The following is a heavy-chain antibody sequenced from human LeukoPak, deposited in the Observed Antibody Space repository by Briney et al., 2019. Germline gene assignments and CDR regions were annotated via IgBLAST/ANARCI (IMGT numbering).Heavy chain of an antibody. CDR2: INHSGST. Sequence: SETLSLTCAVYGGSYSGYYWSWIRQPPGKGLEWIGEINHSGSTYYNPSLKSRVTISVDTSKNQFSLKLSSVTAADTAVYYCARSEPIYDDYVSFFWGQGTLVTVSS. D-gene: IGHD4-17*01. J-gene: IGHJ4*02. V-gene: IGHV4-34*01. CDR3: ARSEPIYDDYVSFF. CDR1: GGSYSGYY.